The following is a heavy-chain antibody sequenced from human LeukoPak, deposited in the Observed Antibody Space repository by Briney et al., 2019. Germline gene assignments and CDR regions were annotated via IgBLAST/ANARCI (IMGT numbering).Heavy chain of an antibody. CDR2: ISYDGSNK. CDR3: ARVGYDFWSGYQWYDDY. CDR1: GFTFSSYA. V-gene: IGHV3-30-3*01. Sequence: GGSLRLSCAASGFTFSSYAMHWVRQAPGKGLEWVAVISYDGSNKYYADSVKGRFTISRDNSKNTLYLQMNSLRAEDTAVYYCARVGYDFWSGYQWYDDYWGQGTLVTVS. D-gene: IGHD3-3*01. J-gene: IGHJ4*02.